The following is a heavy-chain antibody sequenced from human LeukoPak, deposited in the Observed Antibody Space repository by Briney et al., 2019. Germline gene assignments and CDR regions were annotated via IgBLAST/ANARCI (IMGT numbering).Heavy chain of an antibody. CDR3: ARITWIQLWHDFDY. CDR2: IKPDGGEK. V-gene: IGHV3-7*04. Sequence: GGSLRLSCAASGFTFSTYWMTWFRQAPGKGLGWLANIKPDGGEKYYVDSVRGRFTVSRDNAENSLYLQMNILRAEDTAVYYCARITWIQLWHDFDYWGQGALVTVSS. D-gene: IGHD5-18*01. CDR1: GFTFSTYW. J-gene: IGHJ4*02.